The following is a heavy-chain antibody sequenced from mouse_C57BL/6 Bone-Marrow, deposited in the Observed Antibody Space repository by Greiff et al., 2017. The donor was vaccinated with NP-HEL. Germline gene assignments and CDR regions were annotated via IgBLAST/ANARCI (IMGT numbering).Heavy chain of an antibody. CDR2: IYPRSGNT. Sequence: ESGAELARPGASVKLSCKASGYTFTSYGLSWVKQRTGQGLEWIGEIYPRSGNTYYNEKFKGKATLTADKSSSTAYMELRSLTSEDSAVFVSEKKTRGYIDDWGKGTTVTVSA. CDR3: EKKTRGYIDD. V-gene: IGHV1-81*01. CDR1: GYTFTSYG. J-gene: IGHJ1*03.